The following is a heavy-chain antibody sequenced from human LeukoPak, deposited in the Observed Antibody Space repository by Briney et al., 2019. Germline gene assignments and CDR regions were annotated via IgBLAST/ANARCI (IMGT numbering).Heavy chain of an antibody. J-gene: IGHJ5*02. CDR2: INHSGST. Sequence: PSETLSLTCAVYGGSLSGYYWTWIRHPPGKGLEWIGEINHSGSTNYNPSLKSRVTISEDTSKNQFSLKLSSVTAADTAVYYCARVVEFGDYVWGSYRPNWFDPWGQGTLVIVSS. CDR1: GGSLSGYY. D-gene: IGHD3-16*02. V-gene: IGHV4-34*01. CDR3: ARVVEFGDYVWGSYRPNWFDP.